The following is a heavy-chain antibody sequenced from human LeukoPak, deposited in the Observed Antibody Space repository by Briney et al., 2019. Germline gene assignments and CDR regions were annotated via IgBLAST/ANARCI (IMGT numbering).Heavy chain of an antibody. D-gene: IGHD6-13*01. CDR1: GYTFTSYG. CDR2: INPNSGGT. Sequence: ASVKVSCKASGYTFTSYGISWVRQAPGQGLEWMGWINPNSGGTNYAQKFQGRVTMTRDTSISTAYMELSRLRSDDTAVYYCARGAAAAGHYYMDVWGKGTTVTISS. CDR3: ARGAAAAGHYYMDV. V-gene: IGHV1-2*02. J-gene: IGHJ6*03.